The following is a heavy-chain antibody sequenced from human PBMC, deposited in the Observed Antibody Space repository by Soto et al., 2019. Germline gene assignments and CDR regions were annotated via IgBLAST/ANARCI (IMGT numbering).Heavy chain of an antibody. CDR3: ATVVPAALFYYGMDV. Sequence: EVQLLESGGGFVQPGGSLRLSCAASGFTFSSYAMSWVRQAPGKGLEWVSVISGSGGSTDYADSVKGRFTVYRDNSMNTLYLQMNSLRAEDTAVYYCATVVPAALFYYGMDVWGQGTTVTVSS. V-gene: IGHV3-23*01. D-gene: IGHD2-2*01. J-gene: IGHJ6*02. CDR2: ISGSGGST. CDR1: GFTFSSYA.